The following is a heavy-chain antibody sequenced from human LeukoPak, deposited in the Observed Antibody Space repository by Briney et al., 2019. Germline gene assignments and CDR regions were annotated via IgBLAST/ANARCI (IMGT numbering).Heavy chain of an antibody. CDR3: ARVMIEATVRDAFDI. V-gene: IGHV7-4-1*02. CDR2: INTNTGNP. Sequence: ASVKVSCKASGYTFTSYAMNWVRQAPGQGLEWMGWINTNTGNPTYAQGFTGWFVFSLDTSVSTAYLQISSLKAEDTAVYYCARVMIEATVRDAFDIWGQGTMVTVSS. CDR1: GYTFTSYA. J-gene: IGHJ3*02. D-gene: IGHD5-12*01.